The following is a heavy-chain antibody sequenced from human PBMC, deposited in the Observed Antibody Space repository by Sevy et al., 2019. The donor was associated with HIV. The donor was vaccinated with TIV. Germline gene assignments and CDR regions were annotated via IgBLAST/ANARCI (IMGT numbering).Heavy chain of an antibody. CDR2: ISSRSSYT. J-gene: IGHJ4*02. Sequence: GGSLRLSCAASGFTFSGYYMSWIRQAPGKGQEWVSYISSRSSYTKYADSVRGRFTISRDNAKNSLYLQMNSLRAEDTAVYYCARDRIAAADHYFDYWGQGSRVTVSS. D-gene: IGHD6-13*01. CDR1: GFTFSGYY. CDR3: ARDRIAAADHYFDY. V-gene: IGHV3-11*06.